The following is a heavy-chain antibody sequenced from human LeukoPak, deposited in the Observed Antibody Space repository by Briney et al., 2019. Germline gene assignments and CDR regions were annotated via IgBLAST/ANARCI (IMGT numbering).Heavy chain of an antibody. V-gene: IGHV4-38-2*02. CDR3: ARDLTGSEQWGV. Sequence: SETLSLTCTVSGYSISSGYYWGWIRQPPGKGLEWIGSIYHSGSTYYNPSLKSRVTISVDTSKNQFSLKLSSVTAADTAVYYCARDLTGSEQWGVWGQGTLVTVSS. D-gene: IGHD3-10*01. CDR1: GYSISSGYY. CDR2: IYHSGST. J-gene: IGHJ4*02.